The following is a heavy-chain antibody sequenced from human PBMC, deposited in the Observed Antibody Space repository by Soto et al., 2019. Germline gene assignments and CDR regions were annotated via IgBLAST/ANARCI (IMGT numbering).Heavy chain of an antibody. CDR2: IYYSGRT. CDR1: GGSISDYQ. Sequence: QVQLQESGPGLVKPSETLSLTCSISGGSISDYQWNWIRQPPGKGLERIGYIYYSGRTNYNPSLKSRLTMSLDTSTRQFALRVRSVAAADTAVYYCARMRGLGEISPYLDYWGQGALVTVSS. V-gene: IGHV4-59*01. D-gene: IGHD3-16*01. CDR3: ARMRGLGEISPYLDY. J-gene: IGHJ4*02.